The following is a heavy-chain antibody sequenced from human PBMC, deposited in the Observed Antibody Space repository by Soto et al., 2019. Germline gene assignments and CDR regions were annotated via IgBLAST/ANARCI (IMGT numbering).Heavy chain of an antibody. CDR2: LTHDGRSA. D-gene: IGHD2-21*01. CDR3: ATIADY. V-gene: IGHV3-30*05. J-gene: IGHJ4*02. Sequence: GGSLRLSCAAAGFSVTTFGMQWVRQPPGKGLQWVARLTHDGRSAFYADSVRGRFTISRDTSKNTLYLQLNSLRPEDTAMYYCATIADYWGQGTLVTVSS. CDR1: GFSVTTFG.